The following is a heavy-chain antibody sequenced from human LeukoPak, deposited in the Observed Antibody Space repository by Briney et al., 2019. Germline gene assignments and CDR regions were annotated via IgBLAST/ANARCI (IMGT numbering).Heavy chain of an antibody. D-gene: IGHD3-16*01. CDR1: GFSFSYYN. CDR2: ISSSGIDM. CDR3: ARDRSNDDAFDL. Sequence: GGSLRLSCEASGFSFSYYNFNWVRQAPGKGLEWVSSISSSGIDMYYADSLKGRFTISRDNAKNSLYLHMSSLRVEDTAVHYCARDRSNDDAFDLWGQGTMVTVSS. V-gene: IGHV3-21*01. J-gene: IGHJ3*01.